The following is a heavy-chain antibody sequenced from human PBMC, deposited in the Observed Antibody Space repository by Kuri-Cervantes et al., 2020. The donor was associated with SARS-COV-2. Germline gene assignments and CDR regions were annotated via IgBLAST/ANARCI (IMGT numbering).Heavy chain of an antibody. V-gene: IGHV4-39*01. CDR1: GGSISSSSYY. CDR3: ARSGSGSYYNGVFDP. CDR2: IYYSGST. D-gene: IGHD3-10*01. Sequence: SETLSLTCTVSGGSISSSSYYWGWIRQPPGKGLEWIGSIYYSGSTNYNPSLKSRVTISVDTSKNQFSLKLSSVTAADTAVYYCARSGSGSYYNGVFDPWGQGTLVTVSS. J-gene: IGHJ5*02.